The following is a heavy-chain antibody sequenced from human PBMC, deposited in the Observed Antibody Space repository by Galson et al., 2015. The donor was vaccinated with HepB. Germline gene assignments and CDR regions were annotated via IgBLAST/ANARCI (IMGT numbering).Heavy chain of an antibody. Sequence: SLRLSCAASGFTFSNYWMTWVRQAPGKGLEWVANIQQDGSEKYYVDSVRGRFTIFRDNAKNSLYLQMNSLRAEDTAVYYCAKAVGYKSSGSFDYGGQGTLATVSS. CDR3: AKAVGYKSSGSFDY. V-gene: IGHV3-7*03. CDR1: GFTFSNYW. D-gene: IGHD1-14*01. CDR2: IQQDGSEK. J-gene: IGHJ4*02.